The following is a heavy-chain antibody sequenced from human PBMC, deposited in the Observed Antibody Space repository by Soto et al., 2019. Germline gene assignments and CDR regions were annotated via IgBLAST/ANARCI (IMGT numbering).Heavy chain of an antibody. Sequence: EVQLVESGGGLVKPGGSLRLSCAASGFTFSNAWMSWVRQAPGKGLEWVGRIKSKTDGVTTDYAAPVKGRFTISRDDSKNTLYLQMNSLKTEDKAVYYCTTDLQYQLLHNWFDPWGQGTLVTVSS. CDR3: TTDLQYQLLHNWFDP. V-gene: IGHV3-15*01. CDR1: GFTFSNAW. CDR2: IKSKTDGVTT. D-gene: IGHD2-2*01. J-gene: IGHJ5*02.